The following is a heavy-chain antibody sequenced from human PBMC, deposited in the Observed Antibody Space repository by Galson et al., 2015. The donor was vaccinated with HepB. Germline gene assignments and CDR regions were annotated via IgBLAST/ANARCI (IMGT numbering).Heavy chain of an antibody. CDR3: ARERVGCYDYVWGSYCYYYGMDV. CDR2: INSDGSST. Sequence: SLRLSCAASGFTFSSYWMHWVRQAPGKGLVWVSRINSDGSSTSYADSVKGRFTISRDNAKNTLYLQMNSLRAEDTAVYYCARERVGCYDYVWGSYCYYYGMDVWGQGTTVTVSS. D-gene: IGHD3-16*01. V-gene: IGHV3-74*01. J-gene: IGHJ6*02. CDR1: GFTFSSYW.